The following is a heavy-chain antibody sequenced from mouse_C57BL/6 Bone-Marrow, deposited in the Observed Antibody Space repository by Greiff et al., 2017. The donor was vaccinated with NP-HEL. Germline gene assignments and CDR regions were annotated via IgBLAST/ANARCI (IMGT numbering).Heavy chain of an antibody. J-gene: IGHJ2*01. CDR1: GFTFSDYG. CDR3: ARLNWDGPYYFDY. Sequence: EVHLVESGGGLVKPGGSLKLSCAASGFTFSDYGMHWVRQAPEKGLEWVAYISSGSSTIYYADTEKGRFTISRDNAKNTLFLQMTRLMSEDTAMYYCARLNWDGPYYFDYWGQGTTLTVSS. CDR2: ISSGSSTI. D-gene: IGHD4-1*01. V-gene: IGHV5-17*01.